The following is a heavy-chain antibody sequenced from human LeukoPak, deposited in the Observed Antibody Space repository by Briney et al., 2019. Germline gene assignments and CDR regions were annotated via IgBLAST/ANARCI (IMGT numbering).Heavy chain of an antibody. CDR1: GFTVSDNY. CDR3: ARELGYCSSTSCARGAFDI. J-gene: IGHJ3*02. CDR2: IFSGGSP. D-gene: IGHD2-2*01. V-gene: IGHV3-53*01. Sequence: GGSLRLSCAASGFTVSDNYMNWVRQAPGKGLEWVSVIFSGGSPYYADSVKGRFTISRDNAKNSLYLRMNSLRAEDTAVYYCARELGYCSSTSCARGAFDIWGQGTMVTVSS.